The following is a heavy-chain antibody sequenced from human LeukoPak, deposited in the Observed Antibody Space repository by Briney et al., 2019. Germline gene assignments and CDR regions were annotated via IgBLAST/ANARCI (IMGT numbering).Heavy chain of an antibody. V-gene: IGHV1-8*01. D-gene: IGHD4-17*01. Sequence: ASVKVSCKASGYTFTSYDINWVRQATGQGRGWMGWMNPNSGNTGYAQKFQGRVTMTKTTSISTAYMEPSSLRSEDTAVYYCARGRLRNSVTTVNWFDPWGQGTLVTVSS. CDR1: GYTFTSYD. CDR2: MNPNSGNT. J-gene: IGHJ5*02. CDR3: ARGRLRNSVTTVNWFDP.